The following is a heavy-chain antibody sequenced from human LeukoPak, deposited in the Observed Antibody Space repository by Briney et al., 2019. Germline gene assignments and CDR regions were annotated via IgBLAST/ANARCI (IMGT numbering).Heavy chain of an antibody. V-gene: IGHV4-4*07. D-gene: IGHD3-22*01. Sequence: PSETLSLTCTVSGGSLSSYYWSWIRQPAGKGLEWIGRIYTSGSTNYNPSLKSRVTMSVDTSKNQFSLKLSSVTAADTAVYYCARDTYYYDSSGYWADYWGQGTLVTVSS. J-gene: IGHJ4*02. CDR1: GGSLSSYY. CDR2: IYTSGST. CDR3: ARDTYYYDSSGYWADY.